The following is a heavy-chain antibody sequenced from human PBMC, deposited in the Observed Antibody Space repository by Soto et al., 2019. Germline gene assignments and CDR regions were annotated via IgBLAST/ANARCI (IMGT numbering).Heavy chain of an antibody. Sequence: GASVKVSCKASGGTFSSYAISWVRQAPGQGLEWMGGIIPIFGTANYSQKFQGRVTITRDTSASTAYMELSSLRSEDTAVYYCARSGTESYYYYGMDVWGQGTTVTVSS. D-gene: IGHD3-3*01. J-gene: IGHJ6*02. CDR1: GGTFSSYA. CDR3: ARSGTESYYYYGMDV. V-gene: IGHV1-69*05. CDR2: IIPIFGTA.